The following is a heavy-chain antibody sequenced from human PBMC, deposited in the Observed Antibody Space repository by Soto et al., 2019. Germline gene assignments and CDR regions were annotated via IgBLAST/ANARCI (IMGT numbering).Heavy chain of an antibody. CDR1: GYIFTSFG. CDR2: VSTYNGNT. CDR3: TRGAGQGSGSYD. D-gene: IGHD3-10*01. V-gene: IGHV1-18*01. J-gene: IGHJ4*02. Sequence: QVQLVQSGAEVKKPGASVKVSCKASGYIFTSFGITWVRQAPGQGLEWMGWVSTYNGNTKYAQKRQGRVTMSTDTSTSTAYMELRSLRPDDTAVYYCTRGAGQGSGSYDWGQGTLVTVSS.